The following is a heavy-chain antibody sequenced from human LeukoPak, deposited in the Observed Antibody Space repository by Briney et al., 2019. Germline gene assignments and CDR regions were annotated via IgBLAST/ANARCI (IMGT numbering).Heavy chain of an antibody. CDR3: ARDSSLVITTPGYFDY. V-gene: IGHV3-23*01. D-gene: IGHD3-22*01. J-gene: IGHJ4*02. CDR1: GFTFSSYA. Sequence: GGSLRLSCAASGFTFSSYAMSWVRQAPGKGLEWVSAISGSGGSTYYADSVKGRFTISRDNSKNTLYLQMNSLRAEDTAVYYCARDSSLVITTPGYFDYWGQGTLVTVSS. CDR2: ISGSGGST.